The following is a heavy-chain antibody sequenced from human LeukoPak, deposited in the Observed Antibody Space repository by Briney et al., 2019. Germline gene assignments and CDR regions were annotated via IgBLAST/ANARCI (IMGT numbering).Heavy chain of an antibody. V-gene: IGHV4-30-2*01. D-gene: IGHD5-18*01. Sequence: SETLSLTCTVSGGSISSGGYYWSWIRQPPGEGLEWIGYIYHSGSTYYNPSLKSRLTISVDTSKNQFSLKLSSVTAADTAVYYCARSRIQLWSTFDYWGQGTLVTVSS. CDR1: GGSISSGGYY. CDR3: ARSRIQLWSTFDY. CDR2: IYHSGST. J-gene: IGHJ4*02.